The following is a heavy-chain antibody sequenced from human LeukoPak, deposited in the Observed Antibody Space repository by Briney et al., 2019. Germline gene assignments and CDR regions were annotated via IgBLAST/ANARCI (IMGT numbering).Heavy chain of an antibody. CDR2: IIPIFGTA. CDR1: GGTFSSYA. J-gene: IGHJ4*02. V-gene: IGHV1-69*05. CDR3: AGGLEYYDSSGYLTTPFDY. Sequence: SVKVSCKASGGTFSSYAISWVRQAPGQGLEWMGRIIPIFGTANYAQKFQGRVTITTDESTSTAYMELSSLRSEDPAVYYCAGGLEYYDSSGYLTTPFDYWGQGTLVTVSS. D-gene: IGHD3-22*01.